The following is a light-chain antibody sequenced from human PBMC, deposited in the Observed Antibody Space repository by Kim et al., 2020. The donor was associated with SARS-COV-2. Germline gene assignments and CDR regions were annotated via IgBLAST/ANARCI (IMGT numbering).Light chain of an antibody. CDR3: QQYYSYST. CDR2: AAS. J-gene: IGKJ1*01. V-gene: IGKV1-5*03. CDR1: QSISSR. Sequence: SASVGGRVTITCRASQSISSRLAWYQQKLGEAPKLLIYAASNLEAGVPSRFSGSGSGTEFTLTISSLQPDDFATYYCQQYYSYSTFGQGTKVDIK.